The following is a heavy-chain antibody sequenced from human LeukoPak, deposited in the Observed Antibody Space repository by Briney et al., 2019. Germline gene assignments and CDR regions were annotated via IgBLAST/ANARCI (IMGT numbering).Heavy chain of an antibody. CDR3: ARAAQNWNNAPYFDF. CDR2: IYSSGTT. J-gene: IGHJ4*02. CDR1: GGSVSSGDYY. Sequence: SQTLSLTCTVPGGSVSSGDYYWSWIRQHPGKGLEWIGYIYSSGTTYYNPSLKSRLIISVDTSKNQFSLKLSSVTAADTAVYYCARAAQNWNNAPYFDFWGQETLVTVSS. D-gene: IGHD1/OR15-1a*01. V-gene: IGHV4-31*03.